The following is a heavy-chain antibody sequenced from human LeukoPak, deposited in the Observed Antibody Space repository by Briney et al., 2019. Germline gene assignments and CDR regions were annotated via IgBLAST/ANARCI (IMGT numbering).Heavy chain of an antibody. CDR1: GFTFSSYG. CDR3: ARTAVAGFHTFDY. D-gene: IGHD6-19*01. J-gene: IGHJ4*02. V-gene: IGHV3-33*01. Sequence: PGGSLRLSCAASGFTFSSYGMHWVRQAPGKGLEWVAVIWYDGSNKYYADSVKGRFTISRDNSKNTLYLQMNSLRAEDTAVYYCARTAVAGFHTFDYWGQGTLVTVSS. CDR2: IWYDGSNK.